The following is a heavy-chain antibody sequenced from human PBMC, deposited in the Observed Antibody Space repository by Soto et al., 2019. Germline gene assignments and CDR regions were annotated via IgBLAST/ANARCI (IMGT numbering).Heavy chain of an antibody. D-gene: IGHD1-26*01. CDR1: GYTFTGHY. CDR2: IGPESGAT. J-gene: IGHJ4*02. Sequence: QVQLVQSGAEVKKPGASVKVSCKASGYTFTGHYIHWVRQAPEQGLEWMGEIGPESGATRYAQKFQGRVTMTRDTSITTVYMELNNLSPDDTAVYYCGRGPSGQIVVFYWGQGTPVTVSS. CDR3: GRGPSGQIVVFY. V-gene: IGHV1-2*02.